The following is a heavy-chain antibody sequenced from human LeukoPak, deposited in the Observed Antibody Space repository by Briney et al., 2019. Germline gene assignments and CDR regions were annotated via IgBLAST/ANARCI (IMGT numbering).Heavy chain of an antibody. CDR2: IYYSGST. D-gene: IGHD3-10*01. Sequence: SETLSLTCTVSGGSISSYYWSWIRQPPGKGLEWIGYIYYSGSTNYNPSLKSRVTISVDMSKNQFSLKLSSVTAADTAVYYCASLYGSGSYHFDYWGQGTLVTVSS. CDR3: ASLYGSGSYHFDY. V-gene: IGHV4-59*01. J-gene: IGHJ4*02. CDR1: GGSISSYY.